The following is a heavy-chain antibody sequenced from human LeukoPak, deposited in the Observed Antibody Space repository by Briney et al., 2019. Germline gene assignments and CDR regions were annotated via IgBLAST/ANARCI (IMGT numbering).Heavy chain of an antibody. CDR3: AKVYCSGAGCYSYYYYGMDV. J-gene: IGHJ6*02. D-gene: IGHD2-15*01. CDR1: GGTFSSYA. Sequence: ASVKVSCKASGGTFSSYAISWVRQAPGQGLEWMGGIIPIFGTANYAQKFQGRVTITADKSTSTAYMELNSLRAEDTAVYYCAKVYCSGAGCYSYYYYGMDVWGHATTVTVSS. V-gene: IGHV1-69*06. CDR2: IIPIFGTA.